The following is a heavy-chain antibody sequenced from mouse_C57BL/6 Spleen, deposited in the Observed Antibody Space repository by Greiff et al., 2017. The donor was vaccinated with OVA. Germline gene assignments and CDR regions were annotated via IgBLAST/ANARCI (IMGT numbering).Heavy chain of an antibody. V-gene: IGHV5-9-1*02. CDR1: GFTFSSYA. CDR3: TRDQANWDVEGAMDY. Sequence: KLVESGEGLVKPGGSLKLSCAASGFTFSSYAMSWVRQTPEKRLEWVAYISSGGDYINYADTVKGRFTISRDNARNTLYLQMSSLKSEDTAMYYCTRDQANWDVEGAMDYWGQGTSVTVSS. CDR2: ISSGGDYI. D-gene: IGHD4-1*01. J-gene: IGHJ4*01.